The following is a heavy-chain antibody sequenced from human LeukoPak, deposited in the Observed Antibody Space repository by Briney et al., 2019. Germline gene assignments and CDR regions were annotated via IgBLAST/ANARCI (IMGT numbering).Heavy chain of an antibody. Sequence: GGSLRLSCAASGFTFSSYAMHWVRQAPGKGLEWVAVISYDGSNKYYADSVKGRFTISRDNSKNTLYLQMNSLRAEDTAVYYCARAAAARGYFDYWGQGTLVTVSS. CDR1: GFTFSSYA. D-gene: IGHD6-13*01. CDR2: ISYDGSNK. V-gene: IGHV3-30*04. J-gene: IGHJ4*02. CDR3: ARAAAARGYFDY.